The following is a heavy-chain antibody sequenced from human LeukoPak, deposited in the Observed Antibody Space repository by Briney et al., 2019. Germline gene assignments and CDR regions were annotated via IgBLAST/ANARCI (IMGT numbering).Heavy chain of an antibody. J-gene: IGHJ4*02. V-gene: IGHV2-5*01. CDR2: IYWNDDK. CDR1: GFSLSTSGVG. Sequence: SGPTLVNPTQTLTLTCTFSGFSLSTSGVGVGWIRQPPGKALEWLALIYWNDDKRYSPSLKSRLTITKDSSKNQVVLTMTNMDPVDTATYYCAHSHECYDSSGYYQLDYWGQGTLVTVSS. CDR3: AHSHECYDSSGYYQLDY. D-gene: IGHD3-22*01.